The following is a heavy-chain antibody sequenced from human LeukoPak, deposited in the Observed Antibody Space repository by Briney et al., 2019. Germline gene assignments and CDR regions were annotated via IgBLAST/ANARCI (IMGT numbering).Heavy chain of an antibody. D-gene: IGHD4/OR15-4a*01. V-gene: IGHV3-7*05. CDR1: GLTLSSNW. CDR3: AREALYGGNMGFDY. CDR2: IKEDGSQK. J-gene: IGHJ4*02. Sequence: AGGSLRLSCAASGLTLSSNWMGWVRQAPGKGLEWVATIKEDGSQKYYVGSVKGRFTISRDNAKYSLYLQMNSLRAEDTAVYYCAREALYGGNMGFDYWGQGILVTVSS.